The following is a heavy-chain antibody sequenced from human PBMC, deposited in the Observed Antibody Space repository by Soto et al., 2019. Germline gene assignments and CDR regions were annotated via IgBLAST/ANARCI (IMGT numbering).Heavy chain of an antibody. CDR3: ARDLLLGGYDYNWFDP. Sequence: GGSLRLSCAASGFTVSSKYMNWVRQAPGKGLEWVSSISSSSSYIYYADSVKGRFTISRDNAKNSLYLQMNSLRAEDTAVYYCARDLLLGGYDYNWFDPWGQGTLVTVSS. J-gene: IGHJ5*02. CDR2: ISSSSSYI. V-gene: IGHV3-21*01. CDR1: GFTVSSKY. D-gene: IGHD5-12*01.